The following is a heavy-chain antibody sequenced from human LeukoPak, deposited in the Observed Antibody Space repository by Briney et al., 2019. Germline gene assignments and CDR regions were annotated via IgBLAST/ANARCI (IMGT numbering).Heavy chain of an antibody. V-gene: IGHV4-38-2*02. J-gene: IGHJ3*02. D-gene: IGHD2-8*01. Sequence: SETLSLTCTVSGYSISSGYFWGWIRQPPGKGLEWIGTIYHSGSTYYNPSLKSRVTISVDTSKNQFSLKLNSVTAADTAVYYCAKSNGYGLIDIWGQGTMVTVSS. CDR1: GYSISSGYF. CDR3: AKSNGYGLIDI. CDR2: IYHSGST.